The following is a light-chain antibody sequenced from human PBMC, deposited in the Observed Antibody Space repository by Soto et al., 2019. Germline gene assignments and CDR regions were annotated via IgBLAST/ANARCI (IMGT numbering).Light chain of an antibody. CDR1: QSVSSN. J-gene: IGKJ4*01. CDR3: QQRGT. Sequence: ESVLTQSPGTLSLSPGGRATLSCRASQSVSSNLAWYQQKPGQAPRLLIYGASTRATGIPARFSGSGSGTDFTLTISSLEPEDFAVYYCQQRGTFGGGTKVDIK. CDR2: GAS. V-gene: IGKV3-11*01.